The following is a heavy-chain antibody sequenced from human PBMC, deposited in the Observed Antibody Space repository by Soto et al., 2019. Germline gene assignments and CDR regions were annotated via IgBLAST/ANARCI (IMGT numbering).Heavy chain of an antibody. J-gene: IGHJ6*02. V-gene: IGHV3-23*01. Sequence: HPGGSLRLSCAASGFTFSSYAMNWVRQAPGKGLEWVSVITSGGDSTYYADSVRGRFTVSRDDSKNTLDLQMNSLRTDDTAIYYCAKDHSVYPPYSFYYGMDVWGQGTTVTVSS. CDR2: ITSGGDST. CDR1: GFTFSSYA. D-gene: IGHD5-12*01. CDR3: AKDHSVYPPYSFYYGMDV.